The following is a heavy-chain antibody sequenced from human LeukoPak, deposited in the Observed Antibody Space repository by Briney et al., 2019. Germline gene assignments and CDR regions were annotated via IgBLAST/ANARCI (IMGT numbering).Heavy chain of an antibody. D-gene: IGHD3-16*02. CDR2: INHSGST. J-gene: IGHJ5*02. CDR1: GGSFSGYY. CDR3: ARGGEYDFVWGSYRWANWFDP. V-gene: IGHV4-34*01. Sequence: SETLSLTCAVYGGSFSGYYWSWIRQPPGKGLEWIGEINHSGSTNYNPSLKSRVTISVDTSKNQFSLKLSSVTAADTAVYYCARGGEYDFVWGSYRWANWFDPWGQGTLVTVSS.